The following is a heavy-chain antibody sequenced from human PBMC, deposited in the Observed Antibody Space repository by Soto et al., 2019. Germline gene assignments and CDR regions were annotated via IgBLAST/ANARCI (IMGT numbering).Heavy chain of an antibody. J-gene: IGHJ5*02. D-gene: IGHD3-22*01. CDR3: ARDVGGSVVPHWFDP. CDR2: VDASGNT. Sequence: QVQLQESGPGLVKASETLSLSCTVSGHSISADYWSWIRQPAGKRLEWIGRVDASGNTNYNPSLKSRVTMSVDTSKNQFFLKVRYVSAADTAMYFCARDVGGSVVPHWFDPWGQGAIVNVSS. V-gene: IGHV4-4*07. CDR1: GHSISADY.